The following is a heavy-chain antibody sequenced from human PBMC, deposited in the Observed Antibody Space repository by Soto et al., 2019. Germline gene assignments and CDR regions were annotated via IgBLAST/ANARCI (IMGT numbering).Heavy chain of an antibody. CDR2: ISYDGSNK. V-gene: IGHV3-30-3*01. CDR3: ARDRRYCSSTSCYGWFDP. D-gene: IGHD2-2*01. CDR1: GFTFSSYA. J-gene: IGHJ5*02. Sequence: QVQLVESGGGVVQPGRSLRLSCAASGFTFSSYAMHWVRQAPGKGLEWVAVISYDGSNKYYADSVKGRFTISRDNSKNTLYLQMNSLRAEDTAVYYCARDRRYCSSTSCYGWFDPWGQGTLVTVPS.